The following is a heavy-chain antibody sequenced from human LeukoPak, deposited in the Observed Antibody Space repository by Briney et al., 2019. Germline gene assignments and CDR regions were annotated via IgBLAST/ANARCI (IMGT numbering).Heavy chain of an antibody. CDR3: AKGGITARRYFDY. V-gene: IGHV3-33*06. CDR1: GFTFSSYG. CDR2: IWNDGSNK. J-gene: IGHJ4*02. Sequence: GGSLRLSCAASGFTFSSYGMQWVGEARGKGGEGGSDIWNDGSNKYYADSVKGRFTICRDNYKNTVYLQMNSVRAEDTAVYYCAKGGITARRYFDYWGQGTLVTVSS. D-gene: IGHD6-6*01.